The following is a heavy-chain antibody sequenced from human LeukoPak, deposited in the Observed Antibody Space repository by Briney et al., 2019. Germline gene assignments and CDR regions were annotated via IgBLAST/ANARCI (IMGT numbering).Heavy chain of an antibody. CDR2: IYYSGST. J-gene: IGHJ4*02. CDR1: GGSISNYV. Sequence: SETLSLTCTVSGGSISNYVWSWIRQPPGKGLEWIGYIYYSGSTNYNPSLRSRVTISVDTSKNQFSLKLSSVTAADTAVYYCARSSESYDSSGYYSYYFDYWGQGTLVTVSS. D-gene: IGHD3-22*01. V-gene: IGHV4-59*01. CDR3: ARSSESYDSSGYYSYYFDY.